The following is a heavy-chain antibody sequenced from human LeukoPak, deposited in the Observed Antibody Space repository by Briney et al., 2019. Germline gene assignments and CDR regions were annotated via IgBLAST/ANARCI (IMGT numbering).Heavy chain of an antibody. CDR2: IGSNGVRT. CDR1: GFTSIIYA. D-gene: IGHD6-13*01. CDR3: AKDFEGQLVRDPQFDY. Sequence: PGGSPRLSSATSGFTSIIYAMSWVRQSPGKGLEWVSAIGSNGVRTYYADSLKGRFTISRDNSKTTPYLHMNSLRAEDTAVYYCAKDFEGQLVRDPQFDYWGQGTLVTVSS. V-gene: IGHV3-23*01. J-gene: IGHJ4*02.